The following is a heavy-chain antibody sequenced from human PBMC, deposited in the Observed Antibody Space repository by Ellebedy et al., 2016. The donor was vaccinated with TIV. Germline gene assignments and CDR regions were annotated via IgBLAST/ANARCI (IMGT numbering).Heavy chain of an antibody. CDR1: GGTFSSYA. J-gene: IGHJ3*02. Sequence: AASVKVSCKASGGTFSSYAVNWVRQAPGQGLQWMGGITPILATARFAQKFQGRVTITADESTGTAYMELSSLRSEDTAVYYCARGAAGGINPWGGAPDNAFDIWGQGTMVIVSS. CDR2: ITPILATA. CDR3: ARGAAGGINPWGGAPDNAFDI. V-gene: IGHV1-69*13. D-gene: IGHD6-13*01.